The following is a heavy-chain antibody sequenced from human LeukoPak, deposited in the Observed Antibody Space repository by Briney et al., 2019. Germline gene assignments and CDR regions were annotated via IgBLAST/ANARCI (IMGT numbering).Heavy chain of an antibody. D-gene: IGHD6-19*01. CDR1: GFTFRSLA. CDR3: VNQISGWVY. CDR2: ISSNGGRT. Sequence: TGGSLRLSCSASGFTFRSLALHWVRQAPGKGVEYVSAISSNGGRTYYADSVKGRFTISRDNSKNTLYLQMSSLRPEDTAVYYCVNQISGWVYWGQGTLVTVSS. J-gene: IGHJ4*02. V-gene: IGHV3-64D*06.